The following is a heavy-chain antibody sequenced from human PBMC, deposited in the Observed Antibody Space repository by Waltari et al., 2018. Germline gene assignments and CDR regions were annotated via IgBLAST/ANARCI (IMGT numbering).Heavy chain of an antibody. J-gene: IGHJ4*02. CDR3: AKIYYDSSGYYSNYYFDY. CDR1: GVTLRSHA. Sequence: EVQLLESGGGLVLPGGSLRLSCAASGVTLRSHAMSWLRQAPGKGLEWVTAISGSGGSTYYADSVKGRFTISRDNSKNTLYLQMNSLRAEDTAVYYCAKIYYDSSGYYSNYYFDYWGQGTLVTVSS. V-gene: IGHV3-23*01. CDR2: ISGSGGST. D-gene: IGHD3-22*01.